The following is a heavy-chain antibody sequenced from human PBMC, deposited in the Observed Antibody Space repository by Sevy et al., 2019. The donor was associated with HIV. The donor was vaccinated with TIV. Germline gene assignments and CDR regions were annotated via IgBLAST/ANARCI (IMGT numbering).Heavy chain of an antibody. J-gene: IGHJ6*02. CDR3: XXXXXXXXXXXXXXSAMDV. V-gene: IGHV4-4*07. CDR1: GDSISSHY. CDR2: MYISGNT. Sequence: SETLSLTCTVSGDSISSHYWSWIRQPAGKGLEWIGNMYISGNTNYNPSLKSRVTMSLDTPKNQFSLRLTSVTAADTXXXXXXXXXXXXXXXXXXXSAMDVWGQGTTVTVSS.